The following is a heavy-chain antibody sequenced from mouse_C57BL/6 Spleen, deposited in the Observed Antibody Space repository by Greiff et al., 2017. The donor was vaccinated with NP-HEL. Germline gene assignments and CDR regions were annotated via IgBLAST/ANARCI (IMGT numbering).Heavy chain of an antibody. CDR1: GYSITSGYY. CDR2: ISYDGSN. Sequence: EVQLQESGPGLVKPSQSLSLTCSVTGYSITSGYYWNWIRQFPGNKLEWMGYISYDGSNNYNPSLKNRISITRDTSKNQFFLKLNSVTTEDTATYYCARAVDYYGSSPGYFDYWGQGTTLTVSS. CDR3: ARAVDYYGSSPGYFDY. D-gene: IGHD1-1*01. J-gene: IGHJ2*01. V-gene: IGHV3-6*01.